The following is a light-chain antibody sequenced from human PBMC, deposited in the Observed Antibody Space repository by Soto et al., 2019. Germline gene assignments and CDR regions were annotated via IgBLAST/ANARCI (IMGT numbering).Light chain of an antibody. CDR2: EVV. Sequence: QSALTQPASVSGSPGQSITISCTGTSSDVAGYNYVSWYQHHPGKAPKLMIYEVVNRASGVSNRFSGSKSGITASLTISGLQAKDEADCYCSSYSSSSPLVFGTGTKLTVL. J-gene: IGLJ1*01. CDR3: SSYSSSSPLV. V-gene: IGLV2-14*01. CDR1: SSDVAGYNY.